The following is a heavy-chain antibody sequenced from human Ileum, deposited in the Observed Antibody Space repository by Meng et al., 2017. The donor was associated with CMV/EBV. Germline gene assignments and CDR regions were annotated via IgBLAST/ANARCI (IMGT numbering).Heavy chain of an antibody. CDR2: ISRDSTSI. V-gene: IGHV3-11*04. D-gene: IGHD3-10*01. CDR1: GFTFNYY. Sequence: GESLKISCAASGFTFNYYMSWFRQAPGKGLEWIAYISRDSTSIFYADSVRGRFTISRDNAKNSLCLQLYSMRAEDTAVYYCARDPHFGALDYWGQGTLVTVSS. J-gene: IGHJ4*02. CDR3: ARDPHFGALDY.